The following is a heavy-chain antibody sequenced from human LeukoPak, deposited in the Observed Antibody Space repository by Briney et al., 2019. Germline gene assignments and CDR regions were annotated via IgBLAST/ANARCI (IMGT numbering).Heavy chain of an antibody. Sequence: PGGSLRLSCAASGFTFSSYWMSWVRQAPGKGLAWVANIKQDGSEKYYVDSVKGRFTISRDNAKNSLYLQMNSLRAEDTAVYYCAREDVTTLIGFDYWGQGTLVTVSS. D-gene: IGHD4-11*01. CDR1: GFTFSSYW. V-gene: IGHV3-7*01. CDR3: AREDVTTLIGFDY. J-gene: IGHJ4*02. CDR2: IKQDGSEK.